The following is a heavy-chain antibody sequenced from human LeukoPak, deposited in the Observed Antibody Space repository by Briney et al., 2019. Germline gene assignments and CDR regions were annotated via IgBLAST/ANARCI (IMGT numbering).Heavy chain of an antibody. CDR2: IYSGGST. Sequence: GGSLRLSCAASGFTFSSYEVNWVRQAPGKGLEGVSDIYSGGSTYYADPVKGRFTISRHNSKNTLYLQMNSRRGEDTAVYYCLSTVLFGEFSPGNYFDYWGQGTLVTVSS. CDR1: GFTFSSYE. V-gene: IGHV3-66*01. CDR3: LSTVLFGEFSPGNYFDY. D-gene: IGHD3-10*01. J-gene: IGHJ4*02.